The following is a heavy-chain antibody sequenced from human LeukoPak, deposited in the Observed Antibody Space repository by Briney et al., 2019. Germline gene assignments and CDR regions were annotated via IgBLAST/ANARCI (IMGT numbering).Heavy chain of an antibody. V-gene: IGHV1-24*01. CDR3: ATLSQEGYSSSPFDY. CDR2: FDPEDGET. Sequence: ASVKVSFKVSGYTLTELSMHWVRQAPGKGLEWMGGFDPEDGETIYAQKFQGRVTMTEDTSTDTAYMELSSLRSEDTAVYYCATLSQEGYSSSPFDYWGQGTLVTVSS. J-gene: IGHJ4*02. D-gene: IGHD6-13*01. CDR1: GYTLTELS.